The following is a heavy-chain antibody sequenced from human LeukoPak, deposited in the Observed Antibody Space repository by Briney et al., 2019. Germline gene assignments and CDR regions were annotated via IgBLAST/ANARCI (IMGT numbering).Heavy chain of an antibody. V-gene: IGHV3-49*03. J-gene: IGHJ4*02. CDR2: IRGKAYGGTI. Sequence: GGSLRLSCTASGFTFGDYAMSWFRQAPGKGLEWVSFIRGKAYGGTIEYAASVKGRFTISRDDSKSIGYLQMNSLKTEDTAVYFCTRDPKYCSGGNCYSEPPDYWGQGTQVTVSS. CDR3: TRDPKYCSGGNCYSEPPDY. D-gene: IGHD2-15*01. CDR1: GFTFGDYA.